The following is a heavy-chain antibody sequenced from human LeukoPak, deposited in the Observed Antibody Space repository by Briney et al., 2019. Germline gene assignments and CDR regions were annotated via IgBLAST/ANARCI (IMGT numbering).Heavy chain of an antibody. Sequence: PSETLSLSCTDSGGSISTYSWSRVRQLPGKGLEWIGSMYYSGYTTYTPSLKSRVSVSVDTSKKLFSLKLTSVTAADTAVYYCASVVVRRSYVHDFYSYMDVWGKGTTVTVSS. V-gene: IGHV4-59*01. CDR2: MYYSGYT. CDR1: GGSISTYS. CDR3: ASVVVRRSYVHDFYSYMDV. J-gene: IGHJ6*03. D-gene: IGHD3-10*02.